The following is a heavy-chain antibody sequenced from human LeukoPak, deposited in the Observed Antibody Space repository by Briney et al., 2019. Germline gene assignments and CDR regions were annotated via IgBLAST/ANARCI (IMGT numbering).Heavy chain of an antibody. CDR2: INHSGST. V-gene: IGHV4-34*01. J-gene: IGHJ4*02. Sequence: SETLSLTCAVYGGSFSGYYWSWIRQPPGKGLEWIGEINHSGSTNYNPSLKSRVTISVDTSKNQFSLKLSSVTAADTAVYYCARGPNCSGGSCYSGDYWGQGTLVTVFS. D-gene: IGHD2-15*01. CDR3: ARGPNCSGGSCYSGDY. CDR1: GGSFSGYY.